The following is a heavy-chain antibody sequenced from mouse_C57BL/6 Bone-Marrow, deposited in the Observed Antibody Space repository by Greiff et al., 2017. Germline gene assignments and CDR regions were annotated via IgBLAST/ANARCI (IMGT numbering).Heavy chain of an antibody. D-gene: IGHD3-2*02. Sequence: EVQLQQSGPELVKPGASVKISCKASGYSFTGYYMNWVKQSPEKSLEWIGEINPSTGGTTYNQKFKAKATLTVDKSSSTAYMQLKSLTSEDSAVYYCARSVTAQATSWFAYWGQGTLVTVSA. CDR2: INPSTGGT. V-gene: IGHV1-42*01. J-gene: IGHJ3*01. CDR1: GYSFTGYY. CDR3: ARSVTAQATSWFAY.